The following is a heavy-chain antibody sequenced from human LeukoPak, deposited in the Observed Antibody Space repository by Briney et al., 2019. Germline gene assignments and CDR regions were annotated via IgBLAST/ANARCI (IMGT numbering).Heavy chain of an antibody. D-gene: IGHD2-2*01. J-gene: IGHJ4*02. CDR2: INHSGST. CDR1: GGSFSGYY. Sequence: SETLSLTCAVYGGSFSGYYWSWIRQPPGKGLEWIGEINHSGSTNYNPSLKSRVTISVDTSKNQFSLKLSSVTAADTAVYYCARVGRYCSSTSCRSSYFDYWGQGSLVTVSS. CDR3: ARVGRYCSSTSCRSSYFDY. V-gene: IGHV4-34*01.